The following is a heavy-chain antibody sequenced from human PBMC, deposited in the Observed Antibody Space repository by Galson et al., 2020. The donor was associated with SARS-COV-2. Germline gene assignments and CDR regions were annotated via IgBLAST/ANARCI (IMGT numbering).Heavy chain of an antibody. D-gene: IGHD6-19*01. CDR3: ARPAGYSSGWVDY. CDR2: ISYDGSNK. V-gene: IGHV3-30-3*01. Sequence: GGSLRLSCAASGFTFSSYAMHWVRQAPGKGLEWVAVISYDGSNKYYADSVKGRFTISRDNSKNTLYLQMNSLRAEDTAVYYCARPAGYSSGWVDYWGQGTLVTVSS. CDR1: GFTFSSYA. J-gene: IGHJ4*02.